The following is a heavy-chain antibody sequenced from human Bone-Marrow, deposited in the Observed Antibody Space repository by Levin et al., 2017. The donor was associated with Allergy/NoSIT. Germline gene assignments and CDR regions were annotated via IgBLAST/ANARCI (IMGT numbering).Heavy chain of an antibody. Sequence: SQTLSLTCAVYGGSFRGYFWSWIRQPPGKGLEWIGEITHSGSTTYNPSLKSRVTISVDTSKNQYSLRLSSVTAADTAMYYCARPAYCSSTTCSGPFHIWGLGTMVTVSS. CDR2: ITHSGST. CDR3: ARPAYCSSTTCSGPFHI. V-gene: IGHV4-34*01. CDR1: GGSFRGYF. J-gene: IGHJ3*02. D-gene: IGHD2-2*01.